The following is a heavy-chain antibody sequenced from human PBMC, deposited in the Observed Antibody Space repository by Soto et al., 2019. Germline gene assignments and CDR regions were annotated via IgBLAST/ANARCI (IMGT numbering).Heavy chain of an antibody. Sequence: QVQLVQSGAEVKNPGSSVKVSCKASGGTFSSYAISWVRQAPGQGLEWMGGIIPIFGTANYAQKFQGRVTITADESTSTAHMELSSLRSEDTAVYYCARQSRGSGWSHFDYWGQGTLVTVSS. CDR3: ARQSRGSGWSHFDY. D-gene: IGHD6-19*01. J-gene: IGHJ4*02. CDR1: GGTFSSYA. V-gene: IGHV1-69*01. CDR2: IIPIFGTA.